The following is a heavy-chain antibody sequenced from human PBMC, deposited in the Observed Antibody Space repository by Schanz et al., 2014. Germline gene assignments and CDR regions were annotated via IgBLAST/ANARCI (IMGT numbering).Heavy chain of an antibody. CDR1: GYTFTSYY. V-gene: IGHV1-46*03. CDR3: ARGGFFDSTSFDS. J-gene: IGHJ4*02. D-gene: IGHD2-2*01. Sequence: QVQLLQSGSEVKKPGASVKVSCKASGYTFTSYYMHWVRQAPGQGLEWMGKINPSSGTTRIAQNFQGRLTVTRDTSTSTVNMELSSLRSEDTAVYYCARGGFFDSTSFDSWGQGTLVTVSS. CDR2: INPSSGTT.